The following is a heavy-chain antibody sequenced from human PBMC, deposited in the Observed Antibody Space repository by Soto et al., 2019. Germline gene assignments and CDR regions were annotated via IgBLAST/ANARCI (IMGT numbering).Heavy chain of an antibody. J-gene: IGHJ5*01. CDR1: GGSVTSGGYY. D-gene: IGHD7-27*01. Sequence: QVQLQESGPGLVRPSQTLSLTCTVSGGSVTSGGYYWSWIRHCPGKGLEWIGYIYSSGDTNYNPSLNSRVAMSVDTSKNQFSLQGTSVTVAYTAIYYGTRYWGPPVTHGYDSWGQGILVTVSS. CDR3: TRYWGPPVTHGYDS. V-gene: IGHV4-31*03. CDR2: IYSSGDT.